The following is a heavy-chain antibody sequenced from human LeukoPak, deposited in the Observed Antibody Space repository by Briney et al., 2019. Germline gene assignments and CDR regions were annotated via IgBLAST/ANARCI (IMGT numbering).Heavy chain of an antibody. CDR1: GYTFTSYD. J-gene: IGHJ6*03. D-gene: IGHD3-10*01. CDR2: MNPNSGNT. CDR3: AISYYYGSGSYLGYYYYYMDV. V-gene: IGHV1-8*03. Sequence: ASVKVSCKASGYTFTSYDINWVRQATGHGLEWMGWMNPNSGNTGYAQKFQGRVTITRNTSISTAYMELSSLRSEDTAVYYCAISYYYGSGSYLGYYYYYMDVWGKGTTVTVSS.